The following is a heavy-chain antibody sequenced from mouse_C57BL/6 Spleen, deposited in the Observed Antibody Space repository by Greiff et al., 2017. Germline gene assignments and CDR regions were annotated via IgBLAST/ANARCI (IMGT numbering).Heavy chain of an antibody. Sequence: QVQLQQSGPELVKPGASVKISCKASGYAFSSSWMNWVKQRPGKGLEWIGRIYPGDGDTNYNGKFKGKATLTADKSSSPAYMQLSSLTSEDSAVYFCARSPTAQAPWFAYWGQGTLVTVSA. J-gene: IGHJ3*01. CDR3: ARSPTAQAPWFAY. V-gene: IGHV1-82*01. D-gene: IGHD3-2*02. CDR2: IYPGDGDT. CDR1: GYAFSSSW.